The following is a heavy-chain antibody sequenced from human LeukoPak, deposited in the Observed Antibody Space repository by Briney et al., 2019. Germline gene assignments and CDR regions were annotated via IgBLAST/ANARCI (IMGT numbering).Heavy chain of an antibody. J-gene: IGHJ4*02. Sequence: GGSLRLSCAASGFTVSSNYMSWVRQAPGKGLEWVSVIYSGGSTYYADSVKGRFTISRDNSKNTLYLQMNSLRAEDTAVYYCARDYCSGGSCRPFPGGYWGQGTLVTVSS. V-gene: IGHV3-53*01. D-gene: IGHD2-15*01. CDR2: IYSGGST. CDR1: GFTVSSNY. CDR3: ARDYCSGGSCRPFPGGY.